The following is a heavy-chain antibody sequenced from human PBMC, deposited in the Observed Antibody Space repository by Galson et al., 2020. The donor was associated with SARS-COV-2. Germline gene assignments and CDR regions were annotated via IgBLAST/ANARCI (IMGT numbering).Heavy chain of an antibody. D-gene: IGHD3-3*01. V-gene: IGHV3-49*04. Sequence: DYAMSWVRQAPGKGLEWVGFIRSKAYGGTTEYAASVKGRFTISRDDSKRIAYLQMNSLKTEDTAVYYCTRDDFWGGYYACGGQGALVTVAS. J-gene: IGHJ4*02. CDR1: DYA. CDR2: IRSKAYGGTT. CDR3: TRDDFWGGYYAC.